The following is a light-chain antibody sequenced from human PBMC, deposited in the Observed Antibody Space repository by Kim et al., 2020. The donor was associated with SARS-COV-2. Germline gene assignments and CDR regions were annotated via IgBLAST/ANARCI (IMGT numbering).Light chain of an antibody. CDR1: SRRSYY. Sequence: VGLGQTVRITFKGDSRRSYYATWYQQKPRQAPILDIYGKNNRPSGIPDRFSGSSSGNTASLTITGTQAGDEADDYCNSRDSNDNVVFGGGTKLTVL. CDR2: GKN. V-gene: IGLV3-19*01. J-gene: IGLJ2*01. CDR3: NSRDSNDNVV.